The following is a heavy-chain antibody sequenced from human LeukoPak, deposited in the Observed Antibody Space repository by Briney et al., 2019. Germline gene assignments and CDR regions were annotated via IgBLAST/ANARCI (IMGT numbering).Heavy chain of an antibody. D-gene: IGHD5-12*01. Sequence: SETLSLTCTVSGGSISSYYWSWIRQPAGKGLEWIGRIYTSGSTNYNPSLKSRVTMSVDTSKNQFSLKLSSVTAADTAVYYCARGRDGYNYRHFDYWGQGTLVTVSS. CDR3: ARGRDGYNYRHFDY. CDR1: GGSISSYY. CDR2: IYTSGST. J-gene: IGHJ4*02. V-gene: IGHV4-4*07.